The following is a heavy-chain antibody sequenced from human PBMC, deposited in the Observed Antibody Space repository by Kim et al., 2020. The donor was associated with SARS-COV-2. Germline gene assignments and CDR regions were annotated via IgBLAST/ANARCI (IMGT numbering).Heavy chain of an antibody. V-gene: IGHV3-13*01. CDR3: VRDGSGSLSYSMDD. Sequence: GGSLRLSCAASGFTFKSHGMHWVRQAIGKGLEWISIIETGGENYYADSGKGRFTISREKAKNSLYLQMSSLRVEDTAVYYCVRDGSGSLSYSMDDWGQGTAVTVSS. CDR1: GFTFKSHG. J-gene: IGHJ6*02. CDR2: IETGGEN. D-gene: IGHD3-10*01.